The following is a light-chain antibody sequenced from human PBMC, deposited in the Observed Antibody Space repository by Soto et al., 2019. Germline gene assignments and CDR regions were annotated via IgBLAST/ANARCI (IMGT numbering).Light chain of an antibody. CDR1: SSDVGGYNY. CDR3: SSYAGSNNPLSPV. CDR2: EVS. Sequence: QSALTQPPSASGSPGQSVTISCTGTSSDVGGYNYVSWYQQHPGKAPKLMIYEVSKRPSGVPDRFSGSKSGNTASLTVSGLQAEDEADYYCSSYAGSNNPLSPVFGGGTKLTVL. V-gene: IGLV2-8*01. J-gene: IGLJ2*01.